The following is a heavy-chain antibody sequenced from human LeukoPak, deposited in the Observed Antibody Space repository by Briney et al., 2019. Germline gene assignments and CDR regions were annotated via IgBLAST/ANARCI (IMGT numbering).Heavy chain of an antibody. CDR1: GFTFSSYA. D-gene: IGHD3-3*01. Sequence: GGSLRLSCAASGFTFSSYAMSWDRQAPGKGLEWVSAISGSGGSTYYADSVKGRFTISRDNSKNTLYLQMNSLRAEDTAVYYCAKDDSSITIFGVVPGGMDVWGQGTTVTVSS. CDR3: AKDDSSITIFGVVPGGMDV. V-gene: IGHV3-23*01. J-gene: IGHJ6*02. CDR2: ISGSGGST.